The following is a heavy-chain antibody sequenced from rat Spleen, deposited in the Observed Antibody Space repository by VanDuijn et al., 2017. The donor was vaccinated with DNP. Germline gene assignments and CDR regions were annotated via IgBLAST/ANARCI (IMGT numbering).Heavy chain of an antibody. CDR2: ITNSGGST. J-gene: IGHJ4*01. Sequence: VQLVESGGDLVQPGGSMRLSCAASGFTFSNYGMAWVRQAPTKGLEWVASITNSGGSTYYPDSVKGRFTISRDNAKNTLYLQMNSLRSEDTATYYCARDGVTTTNYYAMDAWGQGTSVTVSS. CDR1: GFTFSNYG. D-gene: IGHD1-10*01. V-gene: IGHV5S13*01. CDR3: ARDGVTTTNYYAMDA.